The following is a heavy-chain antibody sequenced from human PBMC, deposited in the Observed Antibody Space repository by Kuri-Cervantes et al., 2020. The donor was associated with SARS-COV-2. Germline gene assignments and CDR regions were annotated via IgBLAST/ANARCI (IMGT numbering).Heavy chain of an antibody. D-gene: IGHD3-10*01. J-gene: IGHJ6*02. CDR2: INPNSGGT. Sequence: ASVKVSCKASGYTFTGYYMHWVRQAPGQGLEWMGWINPNSGGTNYAQKFQGRVTMTRDTSISTAYMKLSRLRSDDTAVYYCATESYYGSGSYYYYYYGMDVWGQGTTVTISS. CDR3: ATESYYGSGSYYYYYYGMDV. CDR1: GYTFTGYY. V-gene: IGHV1-2*02.